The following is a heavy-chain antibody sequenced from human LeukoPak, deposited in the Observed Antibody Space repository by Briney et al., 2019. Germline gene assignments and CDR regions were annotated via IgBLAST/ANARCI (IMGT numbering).Heavy chain of an antibody. D-gene: IGHD5-12*01. V-gene: IGHV3-30*04. CDR3: ARERRGYGYGTLDP. CDR2: ISDNGLRT. Sequence: GGSLRLSCVASGIDFKVYEMHWVRQSPGKGLEWVALISDNGLRTNYAESLKGRFIVSRDDSKNTMDLPMNDLRVEDTGVYFCARERRGYGYGTLDPWGQGTLVTVSS. J-gene: IGHJ5*02. CDR1: GIDFKVYE.